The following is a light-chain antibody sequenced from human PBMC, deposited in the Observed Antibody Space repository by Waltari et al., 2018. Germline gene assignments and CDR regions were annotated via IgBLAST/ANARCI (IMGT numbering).Light chain of an antibody. CDR3: QQYNNWPPGDT. CDR2: GAS. Sequence: EIVMTQSPATLSVSPGERATLSCRASQSVSSNLAWYLQKPGQAPRLLIYGASTRATGIPARFSGSGSGTEFTLTISSMQSEDFAVYYCQQYNNWPPGDTFGGGTKVEIK. J-gene: IGKJ4*01. CDR1: QSVSSN. V-gene: IGKV3-15*01.